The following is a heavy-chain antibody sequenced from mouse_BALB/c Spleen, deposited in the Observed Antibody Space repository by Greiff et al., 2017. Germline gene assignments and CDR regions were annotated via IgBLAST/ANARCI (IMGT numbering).Heavy chain of an antibody. J-gene: IGHJ3*01. CDR1: GYTFTSYW. Sequence: QVQLQQPGAELVKPGASVKLSCKASGYTFTSYWMHWVKQRPGQGLEWIGEIDPSDSYTNYNQKFKGKATLTVDKSSSTAYMQLSSLTSEDSAVYYCTIQTARATLWFAYWGQGTLVTVSA. D-gene: IGHD3-2*01. CDR3: TIQTARATLWFAY. V-gene: IGHV1-69*02. CDR2: IDPSDSYT.